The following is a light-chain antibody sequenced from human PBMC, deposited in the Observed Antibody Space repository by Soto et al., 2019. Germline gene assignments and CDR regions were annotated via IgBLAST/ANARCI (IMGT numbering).Light chain of an antibody. CDR3: QQYNSYSYT. CDR2: DAS. CDR1: RSISGW. Sequence: DIQMTQSPSTLSASVGDRVTITFRASRSISGWLAWYQQKPGKAPKLLIYDASSLESGVPSRFSGSGSGTEFTLTISSLQHDDFATYYCQQYNSYSYTFGQGTKVDIK. J-gene: IGKJ2*01. V-gene: IGKV1-5*01.